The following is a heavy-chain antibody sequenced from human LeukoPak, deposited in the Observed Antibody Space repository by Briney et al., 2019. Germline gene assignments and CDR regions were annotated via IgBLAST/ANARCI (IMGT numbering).Heavy chain of an antibody. D-gene: IGHD3-10*02. CDR3: AELGITMIGGV. CDR1: GFAFSSYE. CDR2: ISSSGSTI. V-gene: IGHV3-48*03. Sequence: GGSLRLSCAASGFAFSSYEMNWVRQAPGKGLEWVSYISSSGSTIYYADSVKGRFTISRDNAKNSLHLQMNSLRAEDTAVYYCAELGITMIGGVWGKGTTVTISS. J-gene: IGHJ6*04.